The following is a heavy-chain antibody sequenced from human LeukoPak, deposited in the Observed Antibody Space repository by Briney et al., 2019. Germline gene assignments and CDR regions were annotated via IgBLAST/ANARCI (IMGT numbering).Heavy chain of an antibody. CDR2: IYYSEST. Sequence: PWETLSLTCSVSGDSISGHYWNWIRQPPGKGLEWSGDIYYSESTNYNPSLKSRVTISIDTSKKQFSLKVSSVTAADTAVYYCARRGSGYYYYGMDVCGQGTTVTVSS. D-gene: IGHD3-10*01. CDR3: ARRGSGYYYYGMDV. J-gene: IGHJ6*02. CDR1: GDSISGHY. V-gene: IGHV4-59*08.